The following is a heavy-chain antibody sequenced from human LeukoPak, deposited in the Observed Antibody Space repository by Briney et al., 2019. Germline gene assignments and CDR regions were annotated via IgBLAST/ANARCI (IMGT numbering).Heavy chain of an antibody. Sequence: GGSLRLSCAASGFTFSSYSMHWVRQAPGKGLVWVSRINSDGSSTTYADSVKGRSTISRDNAKNTVYLQMNSLRAEDTAVYYCARESSSGWYDAFDIWGQGTMVTVSS. CDR3: ARESSSGWYDAFDI. CDR2: INSDGSST. J-gene: IGHJ3*02. V-gene: IGHV3-74*01. D-gene: IGHD6-19*01. CDR1: GFTFSSYS.